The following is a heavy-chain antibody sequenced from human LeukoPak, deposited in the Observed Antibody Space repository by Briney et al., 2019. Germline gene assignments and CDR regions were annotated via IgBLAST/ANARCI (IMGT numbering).Heavy chain of an antibody. CDR3: ARVRRVTIFGVVTAYYFDY. J-gene: IGHJ4*02. CDR1: GDSISSSTYY. D-gene: IGHD3-3*01. V-gene: IGHV4-39*07. CDR2: IYYTGNT. Sequence: SETLSLTCTVSGDSISSSTYYWGWIRQPPGKGLEWIANIYYTGNTYYNPSLKSRVTISVDTSKNQFSLKLSSVTAADTAVYYCARVRRVTIFGVVTAYYFDYWGQGTLVTVSS.